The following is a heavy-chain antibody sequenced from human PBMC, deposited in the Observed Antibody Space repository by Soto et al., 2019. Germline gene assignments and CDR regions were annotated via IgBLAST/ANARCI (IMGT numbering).Heavy chain of an antibody. CDR3: ARGIATGQLDP. J-gene: IGHJ5*02. D-gene: IGHD2-15*01. Sequence: ASVKVSCKASGYTFTRYTMNWVRQAPGQRLGWMGWINPDNGNTKSSQKFQDRVIITRDTSASTAYMDLSSLRSEDTAVYYCARGIATGQLDPWGQGTLVTVSS. CDR2: INPDNGNT. V-gene: IGHV1-3*01. CDR1: GYTFTRYT.